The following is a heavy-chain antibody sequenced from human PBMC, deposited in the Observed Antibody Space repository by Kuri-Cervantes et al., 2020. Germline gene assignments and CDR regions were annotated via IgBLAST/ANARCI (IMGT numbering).Heavy chain of an antibody. D-gene: IGHD6-13*01. Sequence: GGSLRLSCAASGFTFSSYAMSWVRQAPGKGLEWVSAISGSGGSTYYADSVKGRFTISRDNSKNTLYLQMNSLRAEDTAVYYCAKDRTVIAAAGTVFDYWGQGTLVTVSS. V-gene: IGHV3-23*01. CDR2: ISGSGGST. CDR3: AKDRTVIAAAGTVFDY. J-gene: IGHJ4*02. CDR1: GFTFSSYA.